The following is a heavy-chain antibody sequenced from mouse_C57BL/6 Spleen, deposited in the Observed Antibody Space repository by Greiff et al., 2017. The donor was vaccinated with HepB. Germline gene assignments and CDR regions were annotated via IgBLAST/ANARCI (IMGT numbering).Heavy chain of an antibody. CDR3: ARQSYYSNYRYFDY. CDR1: GFTFSSYT. V-gene: IGHV5-9*01. Sequence: EVQLVESGGGLVKPGGSLKLSCAASGFTFSSYTMSWVRQTPEKRLEWVATISGGGGNTYYPDSVKGRFTISRDNAKNTLYLQMSSLRSEDTALYYCARQSYYSNYRYFDYWGQGTTLTVSS. J-gene: IGHJ2*01. D-gene: IGHD2-5*01. CDR2: ISGGGGNT.